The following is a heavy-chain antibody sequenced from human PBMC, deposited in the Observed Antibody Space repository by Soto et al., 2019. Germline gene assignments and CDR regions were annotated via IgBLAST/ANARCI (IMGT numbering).Heavy chain of an antibody. Sequence: GGSLRLSCAASEFTFSNYAMSWVRQAPGKGLEWVSAISSGGDNTHYADSVKGRFTITRDNSKNMLYLEMNSLTVEDTAVYYCVRRAQYFDGTGFHAFDIWGQGTRVTVSS. CDR2: ISSGGDNT. D-gene: IGHD3-22*01. CDR1: EFTFSNYA. J-gene: IGHJ3*02. V-gene: IGHV3-23*01. CDR3: VRRAQYFDGTGFHAFDI.